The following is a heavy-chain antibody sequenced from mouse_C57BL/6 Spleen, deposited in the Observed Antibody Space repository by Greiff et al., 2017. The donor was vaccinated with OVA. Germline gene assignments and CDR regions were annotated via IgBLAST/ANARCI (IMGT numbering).Heavy chain of an antibody. CDR3: ARPSDSSGYRFAY. D-gene: IGHD3-2*02. J-gene: IGHJ3*01. CDR1: GFTFSDYG. Sequence: EVHLVESGGGLVKPGGSLKLSCAASGFTFSDYGMHWVRQAPEKGLEWVAYISSGSSTIYYADTVKGRFTISRDNAKNTLFLQMTSLRSEDTAMYYGARPSDSSGYRFAYWGQGTLVTVSA. V-gene: IGHV5-17*01. CDR2: ISSGSSTI.